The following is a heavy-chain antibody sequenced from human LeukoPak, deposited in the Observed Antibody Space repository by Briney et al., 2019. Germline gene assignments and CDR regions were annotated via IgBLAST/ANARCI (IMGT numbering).Heavy chain of an antibody. Sequence: GESLKISCKGSGYSFTSYWIGWVRQMPGKGLEWMGIIYPGDSDTRYSPSSQGQVTISADKSISTAYLQWSSLKASDTAMYYCARQGYDSSGYTTTYGGYFDYWGQGTLVTVSS. V-gene: IGHV5-51*01. CDR2: IYPGDSDT. J-gene: IGHJ4*02. CDR1: GYSFTSYW. CDR3: ARQGYDSSGYTTTYGGYFDY. D-gene: IGHD3-22*01.